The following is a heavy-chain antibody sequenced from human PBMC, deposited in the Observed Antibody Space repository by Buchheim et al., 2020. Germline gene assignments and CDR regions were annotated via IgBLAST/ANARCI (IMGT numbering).Heavy chain of an antibody. CDR2: IDSSSSII. V-gene: IGHV3-48*01. D-gene: IGHD4-17*01. CDR3: ARASEMTTVTKFDY. Sequence: EVQLVESGGGLVQPGGPLRLSCAGSGFTFSIYNMNWVRQAPGQGLEWVSYIDSSSSIIYYAGSVKGRFTISRDNAKNSLYLQMNSLRAEDTAVYYCARASEMTTVTKFDYWGQGTL. CDR1: GFTFSIYN. J-gene: IGHJ4*02.